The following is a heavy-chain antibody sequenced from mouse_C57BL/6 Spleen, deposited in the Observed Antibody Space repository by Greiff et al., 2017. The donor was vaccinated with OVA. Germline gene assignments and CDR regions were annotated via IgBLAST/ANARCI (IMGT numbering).Heavy chain of an antibody. CDR1: GYTFTSYW. D-gene: IGHD6-2*01. V-gene: IGHV1-53*01. Sequence: QVQLQQPGTELVKPGASVKLSCKASGYTFTSYWMHWVKQRPGQGLEWIGNINPSNGGTNYNEKFKSKATLTVDKSSSTAYMQLRRLPSEEAAVYYCARRDSLYFDYWGQGTTLTVSS. CDR2: INPSNGGT. CDR3: ARRDSLYFDY. J-gene: IGHJ2*01.